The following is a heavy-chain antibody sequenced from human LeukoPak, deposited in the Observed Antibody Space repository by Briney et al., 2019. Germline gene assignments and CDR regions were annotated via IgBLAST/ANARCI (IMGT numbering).Heavy chain of an antibody. CDR2: INWYGGNT. CDR1: GFTFDDYA. J-gene: IGHJ4*02. Sequence: GGSLRLSCTASGFTFDDYAMNWVRQAPGNGLEWVAGINWYGGNTAYAETVKSRFTISRDNAKNSLYLQINSLRADDKAAYYYSRVNDDILAGRGNYFDYWGQGTLVTVSP. D-gene: IGHD3-9*01. V-gene: IGHV3-20*04. CDR3: SRVNDDILAGRGNYFDY.